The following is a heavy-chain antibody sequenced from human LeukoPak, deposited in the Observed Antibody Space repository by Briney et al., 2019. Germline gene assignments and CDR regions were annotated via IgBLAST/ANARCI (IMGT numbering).Heavy chain of an antibody. D-gene: IGHD2-8*02. CDR1: GGSFNSYY. CDR2: INHSGST. CDR3: AREDTGGLDY. V-gene: IGHV4-34*01. Sequence: SETLSLTCAVHGGSFNSYYWSWIRQPPGKGLEWIGEINHSGSTNYNPSLKSRVTISVDTSKNQFSLKLISVTAADTAVYYCAREDTGGLDYWGQGILVTVSP. J-gene: IGHJ4*02.